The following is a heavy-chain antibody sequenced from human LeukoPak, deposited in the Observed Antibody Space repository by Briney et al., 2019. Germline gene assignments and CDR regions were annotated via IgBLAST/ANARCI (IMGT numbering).Heavy chain of an antibody. CDR1: GGSISSYY. CDR3: ARGYYDSSGYYGD. CDR2: IYYSGST. D-gene: IGHD3-22*01. J-gene: IGHJ4*02. Sequence: SETLSLTCTVSGGSISSYYWSWIRQPPGKGLEWIGYIYYSGSTYYNPSLKSRVTISVDTSKNQFFLKLSSVTAADTAVYYCARGYYDSSGYYGDWGQGTLVTVSS. V-gene: IGHV4-59*12.